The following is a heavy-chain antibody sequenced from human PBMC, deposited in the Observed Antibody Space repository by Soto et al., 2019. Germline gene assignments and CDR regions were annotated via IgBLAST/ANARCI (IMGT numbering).Heavy chain of an antibody. V-gene: IGHV1-8*01. D-gene: IGHD6-19*01. CDR2: MNPYSGNT. CDR1: GYTISRYD. Sequence: GASVKVSWKASGYTISRYDINWVRQATGQGLEWMGWMNPYSGNTGHAQKFQGRVTMNRNTSISTAYMELSSLRSEDTAVYYCARSPRPIAVAQNWGQGTLVTVSS. J-gene: IGHJ4*02. CDR3: ARSPRPIAVAQN.